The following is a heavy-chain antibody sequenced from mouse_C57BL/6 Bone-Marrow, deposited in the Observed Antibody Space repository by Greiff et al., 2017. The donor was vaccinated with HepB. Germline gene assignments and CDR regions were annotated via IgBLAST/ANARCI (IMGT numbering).Heavy chain of an antibody. D-gene: IGHD1-1*01. CDR2: IDPSDSYT. V-gene: IGHV1-69*01. CDR3: ARTTTVVDYFDY. CDR1: GYTFTSYW. J-gene: IGHJ2*01. Sequence: QVHVKQPGAELVMPGASVKLSCKASGYTFTSYWMHWVKQRPGQGLEWIGEIDPSDSYTNYNQKFKGKSTLTVDKSSSTAYMQLSSLTSEDSAVYYCARTTTVVDYFDYWGQGTTLTVSS.